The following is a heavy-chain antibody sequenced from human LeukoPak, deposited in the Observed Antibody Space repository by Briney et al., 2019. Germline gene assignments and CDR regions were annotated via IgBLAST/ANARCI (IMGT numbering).Heavy chain of an antibody. CDR1: GFTFSSYG. CDR2: ISYDGSNK. J-gene: IGHJ4*02. D-gene: IGHD1-26*01. Sequence: GGSRRLSCAASGFTFSSYGMHWFRKAPGKGLEWVAVISYDGSNKYYADSVKGRFTISRDNSKNTLYLQMNSLRAEDTAVYYCAKDLRRWELLLDYWGQGTLVTVSS. V-gene: IGHV3-30*18. CDR3: AKDLRRWELLLDY.